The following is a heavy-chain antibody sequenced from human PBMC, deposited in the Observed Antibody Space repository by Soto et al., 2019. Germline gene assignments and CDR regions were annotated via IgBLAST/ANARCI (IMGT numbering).Heavy chain of an antibody. CDR1: GSIFVNYG. V-gene: IGHV1-18*01. D-gene: IGHD3-16*01. CDR3: AMVDNYVTPTPQDV. CDR2: FSPYSGNT. Sequence: QVQLVQLGVGVGNPGSSVKVSCKASGSIFVNYGIAWVRQAPGQGLEWMGWFSPYSGNTHYASKVQGRLTMTTDTSTSTAYMDLGSLTSDDTAVYYCAMVDNYVTPTPQDVWGQGTTVTVSS. J-gene: IGHJ6*02.